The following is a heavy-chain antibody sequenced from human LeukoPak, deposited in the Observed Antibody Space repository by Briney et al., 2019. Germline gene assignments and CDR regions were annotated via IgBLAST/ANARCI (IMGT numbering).Heavy chain of an antibody. J-gene: IGHJ6*03. Sequence: SETLSLTCTVSGGSISSSSYYWGWIRQPPGKGLEWIGSIYYSGSTYYNPSLKSRVTISVDTSKNQFSLKLSSVTAADTAVYYCARHPRMDYSYYYMDVWGKGTTVTVSS. CDR1: GGSISSSSYY. CDR3: ARHPRMDYSYYYMDV. V-gene: IGHV4-39*01. CDR2: IYYSGST. D-gene: IGHD2-15*01.